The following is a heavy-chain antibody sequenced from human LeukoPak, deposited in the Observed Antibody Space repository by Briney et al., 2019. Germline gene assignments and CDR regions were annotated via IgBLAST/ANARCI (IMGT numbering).Heavy chain of an antibody. J-gene: IGHJ4*02. CDR2: ISGSGGST. V-gene: IGHV3-23*01. CDR3: AKDPRHYYDSSGMYYFDY. Sequence: PGGSLRLSCAAPGFTFSSYGMSWVRQAPGKGLEWVSAISGSGGSTYYADSVKGRFTISRDNSKNTLYLQMNSLRAEDTAVYYCAKDPRHYYDSSGMYYFDYWGQGTLVTVSS. D-gene: IGHD3-22*01. CDR1: GFTFSSYG.